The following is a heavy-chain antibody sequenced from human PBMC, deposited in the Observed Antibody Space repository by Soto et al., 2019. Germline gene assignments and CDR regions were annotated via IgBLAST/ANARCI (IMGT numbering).Heavy chain of an antibody. D-gene: IGHD3-10*01. J-gene: IGHJ4*02. CDR2: ISYDGNNK. V-gene: IGHV3-30*18. CDR1: GITFSSYG. CDR3: AKGSELWTTTDHFDY. Sequence: GGSLRLSCAASGITFSSYGMHWVRQAPGKGLEWVAVISYDGNNKEYADSVKGRFTISRDNSKNTLYLQMNSLRAEDTAVYYCAKGSELWTTTDHFDYWGQGTLVTSPQ.